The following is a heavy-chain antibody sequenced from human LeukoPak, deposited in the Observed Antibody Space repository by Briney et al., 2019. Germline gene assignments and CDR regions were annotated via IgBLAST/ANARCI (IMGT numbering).Heavy chain of an antibody. CDR2: INLNSGGT. V-gene: IGHV1-2*02. J-gene: IGHJ4*02. D-gene: IGHD6-13*01. CDR1: GYTFTDYY. CDR3: ARDSAALPGAYFDY. Sequence: ASVKVSCKASGYTFTDYYMHWLRQAPGQGLEWMGWINLNSGGTKFAQRFQGRVTMTRDTSITTGHMELSRLTSDDTAVHYCARDSAALPGAYFDYWGQGTLVTVSS.